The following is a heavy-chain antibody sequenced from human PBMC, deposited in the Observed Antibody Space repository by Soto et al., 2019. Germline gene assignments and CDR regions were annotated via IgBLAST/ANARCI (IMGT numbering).Heavy chain of an antibody. CDR3: ARGPWRVGCSSTSCYGGYYYMDV. D-gene: IGHD2-2*01. Sequence: QLQLQESGPGLVKPSETLSLTCTVSGGSISSSSYYWGWIRQPPGKGLEWIGSIYYSGSTYYNPSLKSRVTISVDTSKNQFSLKLSSVTAADTAVYYCARGPWRVGCSSTSCYGGYYYMDVWGKGTTVTVSS. V-gene: IGHV4-39*01. CDR1: GGSISSSSYY. J-gene: IGHJ6*03. CDR2: IYYSGST.